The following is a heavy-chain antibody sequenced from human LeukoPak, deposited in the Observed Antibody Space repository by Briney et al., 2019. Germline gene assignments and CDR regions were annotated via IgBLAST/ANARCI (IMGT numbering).Heavy chain of an antibody. CDR3: VRHGLGSSWFGFDY. D-gene: IGHD6-13*01. J-gene: IGHJ4*02. CDR1: GYIFTTYW. V-gene: IGHV5-51*01. Sequence: GESLKISCKGSGYIFTTYWIGWVRQLPGKGLEWMGIIYPGDSDPRYSPSFQGQVTISADKSISTAYLQWSSLKASDSAMYYCVRHGLGSSWFGFDYWGQGTLVTVSS. CDR2: IYPGDSDP.